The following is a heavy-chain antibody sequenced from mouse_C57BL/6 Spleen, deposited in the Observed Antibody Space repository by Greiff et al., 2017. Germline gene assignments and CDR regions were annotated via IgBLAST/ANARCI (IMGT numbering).Heavy chain of an antibody. CDR3: ARGDDGYYSFFAY. Sequence: DVQLQESGPGLVKPSQSLSLTCSVTGYSITSGYYWNWIRQFPGNKLEWMGYISYDGSNNYNPSLKNRISITRDTSKNQFFLKLNSVTTEDTATYYCARGDDGYYSFFAYWGQGTLVTVSA. V-gene: IGHV3-6*01. CDR1: GYSITSGYY. D-gene: IGHD2-3*01. J-gene: IGHJ3*01. CDR2: ISYDGSN.